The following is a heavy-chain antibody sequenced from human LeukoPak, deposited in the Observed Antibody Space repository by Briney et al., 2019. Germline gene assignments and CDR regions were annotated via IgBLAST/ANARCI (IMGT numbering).Heavy chain of an antibody. D-gene: IGHD6-19*01. Sequence: PGGSLRLACAASGFTLSSYSMSWVRQAPGKGLEWVSPINSGGGSTYYADSVKGRLTISRDNSKNTLYLQMTSLRAEDTAVYYRAKDYSSGWYRGAFDIWGQGTMVTVSS. V-gene: IGHV3-23*01. J-gene: IGHJ3*02. CDR3: AKDYSSGWYRGAFDI. CDR2: INSGGGST. CDR1: GFTLSSYS.